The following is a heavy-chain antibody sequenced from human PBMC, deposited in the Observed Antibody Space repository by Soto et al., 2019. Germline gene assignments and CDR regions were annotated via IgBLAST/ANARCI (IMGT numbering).Heavy chain of an antibody. Sequence: QVQLVESGGGVVQPGRSLRLSCAASGFTFSSYAMHWVRQAPGKGLEWVAVISYDGSNKYYADSVKGRFTISRDNSNNTLYLQMNSLRAEDTAVYYCARDRNYYDSSAEGYWGQGTLVTVSS. V-gene: IGHV3-30-3*01. CDR3: ARDRNYYDSSAEGY. J-gene: IGHJ4*02. CDR2: ISYDGSNK. D-gene: IGHD3-22*01. CDR1: GFTFSSYA.